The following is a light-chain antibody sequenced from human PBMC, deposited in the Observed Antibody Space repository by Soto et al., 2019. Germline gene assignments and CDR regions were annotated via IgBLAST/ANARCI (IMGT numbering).Light chain of an antibody. J-gene: IGKJ1*01. Sequence: IQMTQSPSSLSASVGDRVTITCRASQGISHYLAWYQQKQGKVPKLLIYAASTLQSGVPSRFSGSGSGTDFTLTISNLQPEDFATYYCQKYNSAPPTSCQGTNVDIK. CDR2: AAS. CDR3: QKYNSAPPT. CDR1: QGISHY. V-gene: IGKV1-27*01.